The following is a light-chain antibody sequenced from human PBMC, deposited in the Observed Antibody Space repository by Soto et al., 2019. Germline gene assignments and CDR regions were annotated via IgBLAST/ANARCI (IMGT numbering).Light chain of an antibody. Sequence: QSVLRQPPAVSADPGEKNTIYRSGSSCTIRGNSLSCYQQLPPTAPQLLIYADNTRPSGIPDRFSGSKSGTSATLGITGFQTGDEADYYCGSWDSSMSAYVFGTGTKGTVL. J-gene: IGLJ1*01. V-gene: IGLV1-51*01. CDR2: ADN. CDR3: GSWDSSMSAYV. CDR1: SCTIRGNS.